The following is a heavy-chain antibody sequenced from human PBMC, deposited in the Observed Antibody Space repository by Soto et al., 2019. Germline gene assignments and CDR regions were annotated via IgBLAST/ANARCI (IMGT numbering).Heavy chain of an antibody. CDR1: GGTFSSYA. V-gene: IGHV1-69*01. D-gene: IGHD3-22*01. Sequence: QVQLVQSGAEVKKPGSSVKVSCKASGGTFSSYAISWVRQAPGQGLEWMGGIIPIFGTANYAQKFQGRVTITADESTSTAYMELSSLRSEDTAVYYCARGSNSGYYYDRRYYFDYWGQGTLVTVSS. CDR2: IIPIFGTA. CDR3: ARGSNSGYYYDRRYYFDY. J-gene: IGHJ4*02.